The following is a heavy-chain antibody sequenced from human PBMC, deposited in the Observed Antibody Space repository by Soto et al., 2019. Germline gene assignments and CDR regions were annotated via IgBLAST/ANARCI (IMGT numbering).Heavy chain of an antibody. D-gene: IGHD6-19*01. CDR2: IYYSGST. V-gene: IGHV4-59*08. CDR1: GGSISSYY. CDR3: ARLDNPIAVAASYYFDY. J-gene: IGHJ4*02. Sequence: PLETLSLTCTVSGGSISSYYWSWIRPPPGKGLEWIGYIYYSGSTNYNPSLKSRVTISVDTSKNQFSLKLSSVTAADTAVYYCARLDNPIAVAASYYFDYWGQGTLVTVSS.